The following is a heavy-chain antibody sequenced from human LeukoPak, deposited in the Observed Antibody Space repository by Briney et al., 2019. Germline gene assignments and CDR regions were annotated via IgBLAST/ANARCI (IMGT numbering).Heavy chain of an antibody. D-gene: IGHD5-18*01. CDR2: INPNGGCT. V-gene: IGHV1-2*02. J-gene: IGHJ4*02. CDR3: ARVSPNTAMVSFDN. CDR1: GYTFTAYY. Sequence: GASVKVSCKASGYTFTAYYQHRVRHAPGQGREWMGWINPNGGCTKYAQKLQGRVTMTRDTSIRTAYMELSRLRSDDTAVYYCARVSPNTAMVSFDNWGQGTLVTASS.